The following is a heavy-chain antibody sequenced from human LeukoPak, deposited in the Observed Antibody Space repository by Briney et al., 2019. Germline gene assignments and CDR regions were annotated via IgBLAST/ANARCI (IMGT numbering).Heavy chain of an antibody. D-gene: IGHD3-22*01. V-gene: IGHV1-69*01. J-gene: IGHJ6*02. CDR3: ARDGYYDSSGSYYGMDV. CDR2: IIPIFGTA. CDR1: GGTFSSYA. Sequence: GSSVKVSCKASGGTFSSYAISWVRQAPGQGLEWMGGIIPIFGTANYAQKFQGRVTITADESTSTAYMELSSLRSEDTAVYYCARDGYYDSSGSYYGMDVWGQGTTVTVSS.